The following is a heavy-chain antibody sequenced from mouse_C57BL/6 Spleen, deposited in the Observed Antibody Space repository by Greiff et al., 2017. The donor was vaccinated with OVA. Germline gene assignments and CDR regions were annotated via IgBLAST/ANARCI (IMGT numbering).Heavy chain of an antibody. CDR3: ARGGPYAMDY. Sequence: EVKLQESGGGLVKPGGSLKLSCAASGFTFSDYGMHWVRQAPEKGLEGVAYISSGSSTIYYADTVKGRFTISRDNAKNTLFLQMTSLRSEDTAMYYCARGGPYAMDYWGQGTSVTVSS. CDR1: GFTFSDYG. D-gene: IGHD3-3*01. V-gene: IGHV5-17*01. CDR2: ISSGSSTI. J-gene: IGHJ4*01.